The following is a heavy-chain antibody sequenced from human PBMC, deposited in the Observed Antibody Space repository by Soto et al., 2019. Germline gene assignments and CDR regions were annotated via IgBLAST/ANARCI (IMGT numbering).Heavy chain of an antibody. CDR2: ISSTSSYI. CDR3: APMTTVTTGAFDY. Sequence: EVQLVESGGGLVKPGGSLRLSCAASGFTFSSNSMNWVRQAPGKGLEWVSSISSTSSYIYYADSVKGRFTISRDNAKNSLYLQINSLRAEDTAVYYCAPMTTVTTGAFDYWGQGTLVTVSS. V-gene: IGHV3-21*01. D-gene: IGHD4-17*01. J-gene: IGHJ4*02. CDR1: GFTFSSNS.